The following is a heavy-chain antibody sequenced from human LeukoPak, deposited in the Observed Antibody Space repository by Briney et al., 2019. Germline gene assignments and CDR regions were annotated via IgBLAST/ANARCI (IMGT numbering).Heavy chain of an antibody. CDR2: ILSGGNT. CDR1: GFTFTTYA. J-gene: IGHJ4*02. CDR3: VKSVASGTYYNNDC. D-gene: IGHD3-10*01. V-gene: IGHV3-23*01. Sequence: GGSLRLSCAASGFTFTTYATTWVRQAPGQGLEWVSSILSGGNTYYAESVKGRFTISRDNSKNTLYVQMNSLGAEDTAVYYCVKSVASGTYYNNDCWGQGTLVTVSS.